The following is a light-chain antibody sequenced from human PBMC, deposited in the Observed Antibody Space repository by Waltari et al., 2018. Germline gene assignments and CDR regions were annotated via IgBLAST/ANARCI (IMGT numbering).Light chain of an antibody. Sequence: QSALTQPPSVSAAPGQKVTISCSGSTSTIAHNYVSSYPHLPGTAPNPLIYGNKKRPSGIPDRVSGARSATSATMSSTGLEAGDEGDYYGGTWDGSAGVFGGGTKLTVL. CDR1: TSTIAHNY. CDR2: GNK. CDR3: GTWDGSAGV. J-gene: IGLJ3*02. V-gene: IGLV1-51*01.